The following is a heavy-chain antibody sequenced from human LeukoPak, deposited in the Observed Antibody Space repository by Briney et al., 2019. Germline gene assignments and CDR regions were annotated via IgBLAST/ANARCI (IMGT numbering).Heavy chain of an antibody. CDR3: ARDLNGMDV. Sequence: GGSLRLSCAASAFTFSGNFMSWVRQAPGKGLEWVSVIYSGGSTYYSDSVKGRFTISRDNSKNTLYLQMNSLRAEDTAVYYCARDLNGMDVWGQGTTVTVSS. CDR2: IYSGGST. V-gene: IGHV3-66*01. J-gene: IGHJ6*02. CDR1: AFTFSGNF.